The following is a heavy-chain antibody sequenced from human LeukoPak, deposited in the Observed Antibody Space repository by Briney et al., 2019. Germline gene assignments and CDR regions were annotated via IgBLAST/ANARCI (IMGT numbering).Heavy chain of an antibody. Sequence: HPGGSLRLSCTASGFTFSSYAMSWVRQAPGKGLEWVSVVSGSGGSTYYADSVKGRFTISRDNSKNTLYLQMNSLRAEDTALYYCAKDNSKGLTGYYTSRYFDYWGQGTLVTVSS. J-gene: IGHJ4*02. V-gene: IGHV3-23*01. CDR3: AKDNSKGLTGYYTSRYFDY. CDR2: VSGSGGST. CDR1: GFTFSSYA. D-gene: IGHD3-9*01.